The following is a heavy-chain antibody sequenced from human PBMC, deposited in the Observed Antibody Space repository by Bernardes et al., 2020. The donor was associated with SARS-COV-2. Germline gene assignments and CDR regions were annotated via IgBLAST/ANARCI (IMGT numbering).Heavy chain of an antibody. Sequence: SVSLRLTCAVFDGSLRGSYWNWIRQSPEPGLEWIGEINHYGDTNANPSLQSRITISVDASKNQFYLKVKSMTAADTAVYYCSRGGRGVRIDYWSQGTVVTVSS. CDR3: SRGGRGVRIDY. V-gene: IGHV4-34*01. J-gene: IGHJ4*02. D-gene: IGHD3-10*01. CDR1: DGSLRGSY. CDR2: INHYGDT.